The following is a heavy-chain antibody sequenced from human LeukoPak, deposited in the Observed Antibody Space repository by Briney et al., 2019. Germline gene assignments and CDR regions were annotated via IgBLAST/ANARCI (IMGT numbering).Heavy chain of an antibody. Sequence: GRSLRLSCAASGFTFSSYWMHWVRQAPGKGLVWVSRINSDGSSTSYADSVKGRFTISRDNAKNTLYLQMNSLRADDTAVYYCARDLSARFYGYFDYWGQGTLVTVSS. CDR3: ARDLSARFYGYFDY. D-gene: IGHD3-3*01. CDR1: GFTFSSYW. V-gene: IGHV3-74*01. J-gene: IGHJ4*02. CDR2: INSDGSST.